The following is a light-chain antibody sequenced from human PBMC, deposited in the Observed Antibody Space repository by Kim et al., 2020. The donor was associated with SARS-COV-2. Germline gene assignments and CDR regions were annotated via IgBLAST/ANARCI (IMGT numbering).Light chain of an antibody. V-gene: IGKV1-27*01. J-gene: IGKJ3*01. CDR2: SAS. CDR3: QNFNSAPFT. Sequence: DIQMTQSPSSLSASVGDRVTITCRSGQGINSYLAWYQQRPGQVPKLLISSASILQSGVPSRFSGSGSGTDFTLTISSLQPEDVATYYCQNFNSAPFTFGPGTKVDI. CDR1: QGINSY.